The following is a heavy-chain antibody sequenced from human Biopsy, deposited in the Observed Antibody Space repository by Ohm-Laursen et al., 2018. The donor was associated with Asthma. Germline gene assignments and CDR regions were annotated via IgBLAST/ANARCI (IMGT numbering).Heavy chain of an antibody. J-gene: IGHJ4*02. D-gene: IGHD2-2*01. CDR1: GGTFNTYV. CDR3: ARKAGSCISRTCYSLDF. Sequence: SSVKVSCKALGGTFNTYVIGWVRQAPGQGLEWMGGVNSVFGTTTYPQKFQDRVTITADDSTSTVYMELSSLRSEDTAVYYCARKAGSCISRTCYSLDFWGQGTLVTVSS. CDR2: VNSVFGTT. V-gene: IGHV1-69*01.